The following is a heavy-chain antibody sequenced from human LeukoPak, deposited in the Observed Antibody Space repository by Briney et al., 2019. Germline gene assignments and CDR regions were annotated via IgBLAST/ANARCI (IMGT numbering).Heavy chain of an antibody. V-gene: IGHV3-66*01. J-gene: IGHJ4*02. CDR1: GFTVSTNY. CDR2: IYSGGSA. CDR3: ARKPTTPDDY. D-gene: IGHD5-12*01. Sequence: PGGSLRLSCAASGFTVSTNYMSWVRQAPGKGLEWVSVIYSGGSAYYADSVEGRFTISRANSKNTLYLQMNSLRAEDTAVYYCARKPTTPDDYWGQGTLVTVSS.